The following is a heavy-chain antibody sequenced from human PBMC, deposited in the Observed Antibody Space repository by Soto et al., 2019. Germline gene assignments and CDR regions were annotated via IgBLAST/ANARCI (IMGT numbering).Heavy chain of an antibody. CDR2: ISAYNGNT. Sequence: QVQLVQSGAEVKKPGASVKVSCKASGYTFTSYGIIWVRQAPGQGLEWMGWISAYNGNTNYAQKLQGRVTMTTDTSTSTAYMELRSLRSDDTAVYYCARDRMDIVVVPAAPYYYYGMDVWGQGTTVTVSS. J-gene: IGHJ6*02. CDR1: GYTFTSYG. CDR3: ARDRMDIVVVPAAPYYYYGMDV. V-gene: IGHV1-18*01. D-gene: IGHD2-2*03.